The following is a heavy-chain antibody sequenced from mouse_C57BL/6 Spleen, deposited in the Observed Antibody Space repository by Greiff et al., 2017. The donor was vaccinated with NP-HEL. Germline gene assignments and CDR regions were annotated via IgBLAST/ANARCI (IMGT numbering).Heavy chain of an antibody. CDR3: ARIRSDYYAMDY. Sequence: EVKLVESGPELVKPGASVKIPCKASGYTFTDYNMDWVKQSHGKSLEWIGDINPNNGGTIYNQKFKGKATLTVDKSSSTAYMELRSLTSEDTAVYYCARIRSDYYAMDYWGQGTSVTVSS. V-gene: IGHV1-18*01. J-gene: IGHJ4*01. CDR1: GYTFTDYN. CDR2: INPNNGGT.